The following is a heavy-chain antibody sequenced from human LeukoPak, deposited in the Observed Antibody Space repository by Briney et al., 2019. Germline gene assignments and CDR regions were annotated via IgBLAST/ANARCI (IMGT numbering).Heavy chain of an antibody. CDR1: GFTFSSSS. CDR2: LTGSGGST. J-gene: IGHJ4*02. CDR3: AKDLAPAAY. D-gene: IGHD2-2*01. Sequence: QPGGSLRLSCAASGFTFSSSSMSWVRRAPGKGLEWVSALTGSGGSTYYADSVKGRFTISRDNSKKTLFLQINRLRAEDTAVYYCAKDLAPAAYWGQGTLVTVSS. V-gene: IGHV3-23*01.